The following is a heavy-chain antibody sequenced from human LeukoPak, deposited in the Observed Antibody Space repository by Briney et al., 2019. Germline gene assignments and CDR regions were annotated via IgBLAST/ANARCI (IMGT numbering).Heavy chain of an antibody. J-gene: IGHJ4*02. CDR1: GFIFRSYR. CDR3: ARGPAYCGADCYSYFVY. V-gene: IGHV3-74*01. D-gene: IGHD2-21*02. CDR2: INSDRSST. Sequence: GGSLSLFCAASGFIFRSYRVHCVRQAPGKALVWRLRINSDRSSTNYADSVKGRFTISRDNAKNTLYLQMNSLRAEDTALYYCARGPAYCGADCYSYFVYWGQGTLVTVSS.